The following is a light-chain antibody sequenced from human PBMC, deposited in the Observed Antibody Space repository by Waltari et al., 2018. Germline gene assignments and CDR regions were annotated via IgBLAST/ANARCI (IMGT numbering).Light chain of an antibody. V-gene: IGLV2-23*01. CDR2: EAS. J-gene: IGLJ2*01. CDR1: SSDVGIYNL. Sequence: QSALTQPASVSGSPGQSITIPCTGTSSDVGIYNLVSWYQQHPGKAPKVMIYEASKRPSGVSNRFSGSKSGNTASLTISGLQAEDEADYYCCSYAGSSTVIFGGGTKLTVL. CDR3: CSYAGSSTVI.